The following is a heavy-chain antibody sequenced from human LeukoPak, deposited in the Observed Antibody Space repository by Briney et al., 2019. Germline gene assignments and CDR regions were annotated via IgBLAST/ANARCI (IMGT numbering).Heavy chain of an antibody. Sequence: GGSLRLSCAASGFTFSSYEMNWVRQAPGKGLEWVSYISSSGSTIYYADSVKGRFTISRDNAKNSLYLQMNSLRAEDTAVYYCARDGARYYDILTGYYNLHTAFDYWGQGTLVTVSS. V-gene: IGHV3-48*03. CDR3: ARDGARYYDILTGYYNLHTAFDY. CDR1: GFTFSSYE. D-gene: IGHD3-9*01. J-gene: IGHJ4*02. CDR2: ISSSGSTI.